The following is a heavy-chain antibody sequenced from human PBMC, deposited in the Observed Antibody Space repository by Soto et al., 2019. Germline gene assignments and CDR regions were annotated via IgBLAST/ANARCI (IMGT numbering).Heavy chain of an antibody. CDR3: AKPHTYGSGSYYDFDS. J-gene: IGHJ4*02. CDR1: GFTFSSYA. CDR2: ISGSVGST. V-gene: IGHV3-23*01. Sequence: GGSLRLSCAASGFTFSSYAMSWVRQAPGKGLEWVSAISGSVGSTYYADSVKGRFTISRDNSKNTLYLQMNSLRAEDTAVYYCAKPHTYGSGSYYDFDSWGQGTLVTVPQ. D-gene: IGHD3-10*01.